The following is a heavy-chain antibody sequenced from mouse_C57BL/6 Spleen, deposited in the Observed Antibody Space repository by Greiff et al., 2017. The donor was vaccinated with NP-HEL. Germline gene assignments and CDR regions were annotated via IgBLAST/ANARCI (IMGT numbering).Heavy chain of an antibody. CDR1: GYTFTSYW. Sequence: EVQLQQSGAELAKPGASVKLSCKASGYTFTSYWMHWVKQRPGQGLEWIGRIDPEDGETKYAPKFQGKATITADTSSNTAYLQLSSLTSEDTAVYYCARGGTGLDYWGQGTTLTVSS. CDR2: IDPEDGET. D-gene: IGHD4-1*01. J-gene: IGHJ2*01. V-gene: IGHV14-2*01. CDR3: ARGGTGLDY.